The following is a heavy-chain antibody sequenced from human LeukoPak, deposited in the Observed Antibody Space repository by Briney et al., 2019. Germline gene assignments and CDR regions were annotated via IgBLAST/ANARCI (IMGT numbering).Heavy chain of an antibody. D-gene: IGHD3-10*01. CDR1: GYTFTSYG. J-gene: IGHJ4*02. CDR2: ISAYNGNT. CDR3: ALYYFGAGSYFPHYFDY. V-gene: IGHV1-18*01. Sequence: ASVNVSCKASGYTFTSYGISWVRQAPGQGLEWMGWISAYNGNTNYAQKLQGRVTMTTDTSTSTAYMELRSLRSDDTAVYYCALYYFGAGSYFPHYFDYWGQGTLVTVSS.